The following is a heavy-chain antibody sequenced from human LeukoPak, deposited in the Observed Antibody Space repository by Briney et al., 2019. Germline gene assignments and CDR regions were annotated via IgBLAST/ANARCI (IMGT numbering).Heavy chain of an antibody. CDR3: AKGPPHCGGDCPSLGSTYDY. J-gene: IGHJ4*02. CDR1: GFTFSSYG. D-gene: IGHD2-21*02. Sequence: QPGGSLRLSCAASGFTFSSYGMSWVRQAPGKGLEWVSAISGSGGSTYYADSVKGRFTISRDNSKNTLYLQMNSLRAEDTAVYYCAKGPPHCGGDCPSLGSTYDYWGQGTLVTVSS. CDR2: ISGSGGST. V-gene: IGHV3-23*01.